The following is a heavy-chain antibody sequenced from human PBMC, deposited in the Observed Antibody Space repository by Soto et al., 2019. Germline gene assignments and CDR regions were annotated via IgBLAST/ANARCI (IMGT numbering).Heavy chain of an antibody. Sequence: ETLSLTCTVSGDSITSYNWNWLRQPPGKALEWIGYIYSSGSFNYNPSLKSRVTISVDTSKNQFSLKLSSVTAADTAVYYCARRYSGYGDYWGQGTLVTVSS. CDR2: IYSSGSF. V-gene: IGHV4-59*08. CDR3: ARRYSGYGDY. J-gene: IGHJ4*02. D-gene: IGHD5-12*01. CDR1: GDSITSYN.